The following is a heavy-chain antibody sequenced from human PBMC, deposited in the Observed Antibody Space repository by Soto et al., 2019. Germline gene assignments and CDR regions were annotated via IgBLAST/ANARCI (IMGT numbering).Heavy chain of an antibody. J-gene: IGHJ6*02. D-gene: IGHD6-19*01. CDR2: IYYSGST. CDR3: ARARIAVAYYYYGMDV. V-gene: IGHV4-59*01. Sequence: SETLSLTCTVSGGSISSYYWSWIRQPPGKGLEWIGYIYYSGSTNYNPSLKSRVTISVDTSKNQFSLKLSSVTAADTAVYYCARARIAVAYYYYGMDVWGQGTTVTAP. CDR1: GGSISSYY.